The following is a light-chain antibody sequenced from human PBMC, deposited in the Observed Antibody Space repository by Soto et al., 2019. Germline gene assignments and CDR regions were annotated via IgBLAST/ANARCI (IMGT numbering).Light chain of an antibody. CDR3: QAWDSSTAV. Sequence: SYELTQPPSVSVSPGQTASITCSGDKLGNKYTSWYQQRPGRSPVMIIYQDNKRPSGIPERCSGSNSGSTATLTISGTQAMDEADYYCQAWDSSTAVFGGGTKLTVL. V-gene: IGLV3-1*01. CDR1: KLGNKY. CDR2: QDN. J-gene: IGLJ3*02.